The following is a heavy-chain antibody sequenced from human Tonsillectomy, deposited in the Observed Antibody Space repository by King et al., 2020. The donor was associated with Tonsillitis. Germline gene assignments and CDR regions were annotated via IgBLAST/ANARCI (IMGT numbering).Heavy chain of an antibody. Sequence: VQLQESGPGLVKPSETLSLTCTVSGGSISSTFYYWGWIRQPPGTGLEWIGGIYYSGSTYYNPTLKSRVTISVDTSNNQFSLRLSSVIAADTAVYYCARLDGDYGGNDYWGQGTLVTVSS. J-gene: IGHJ4*02. V-gene: IGHV4-39*07. D-gene: IGHD4-17*01. CDR1: GGSISSTFYY. CDR2: IYYSGST. CDR3: ARLDGDYGGNDY.